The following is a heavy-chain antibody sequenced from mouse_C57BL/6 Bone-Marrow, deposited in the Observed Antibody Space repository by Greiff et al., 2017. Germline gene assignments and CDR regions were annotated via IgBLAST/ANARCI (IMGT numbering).Heavy chain of an antibody. CDR3: ARQGGVATFAY. CDR1: GFTFSSYG. Sequence: EVLLEQSGGDLVKPGASLKLSCAASGFTFSSYGMSWVRQTPDKRLEWVATISRGGSYTYYQDSVKGRVIISVDNSNNTLYLQMSSLKSEDAAMYYCARQGGVATFAYGGWGTLVPVTA. V-gene: IGHV5-6*01. CDR2: ISRGGSYT. J-gene: IGHJ3*01.